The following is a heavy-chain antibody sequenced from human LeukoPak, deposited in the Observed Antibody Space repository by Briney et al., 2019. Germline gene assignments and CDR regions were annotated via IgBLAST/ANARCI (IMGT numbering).Heavy chain of an antibody. J-gene: IGHJ5*02. CDR3: ARVVLRVDWFLPEGWFDP. D-gene: IGHD3-9*01. CDR2: INPNSGGT. CDR1: GYTFTGYY. Sequence: ASVKVSCKASGYTFTGYYMHWVRQAPGQGLEWMGWINPNSGGTNYAQKFQGRVTMTRDTSISTAYMELSRLRSDDTAVYYCARVVLRVDWFLPEGWFDPWGQGTLVTVSS. V-gene: IGHV1-2*02.